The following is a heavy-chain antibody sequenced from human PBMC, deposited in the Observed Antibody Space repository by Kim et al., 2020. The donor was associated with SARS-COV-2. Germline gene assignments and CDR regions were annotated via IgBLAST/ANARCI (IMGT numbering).Heavy chain of an antibody. V-gene: IGHV3-23*01. D-gene: IGHD6-13*01. Sequence: GGSLRLSCAASGFTFSSYAMSWVSQAPGKGLEWVSAISGSGGSTYYADSVKGRFTISRDNSKNTLYLQMNSLRAEDTAVYYCAKGSAAPYYYYYMDVWGKGTTGTVSS. CDR3: AKGSAAPYYYYYMDV. CDR1: GFTFSSYA. CDR2: ISGSGGST. J-gene: IGHJ6*03.